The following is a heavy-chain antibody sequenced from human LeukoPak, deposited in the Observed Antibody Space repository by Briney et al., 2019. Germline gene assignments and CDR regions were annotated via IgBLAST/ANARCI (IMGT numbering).Heavy chain of an antibody. J-gene: IGHJ4*02. CDR1: GYTFTEYG. CDR2: ISAYNGNT. D-gene: IGHD6-19*01. V-gene: IGHV1-18*01. CDR3: AREGPVAVAGLDY. Sequence: DAVKDACKASGYTFTEYGISGVRQAPGQGLDWVGWISAYNGNTNYAQNLQDRVTMTTDTSTSAAYMELRSLISDDTAVYYCAREGPVAVAGLDYWGQGTLVTVSS.